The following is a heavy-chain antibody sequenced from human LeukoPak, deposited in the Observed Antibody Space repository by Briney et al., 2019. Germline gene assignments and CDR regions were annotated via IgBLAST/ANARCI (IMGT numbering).Heavy chain of an antibody. D-gene: IGHD6-13*01. J-gene: IGHJ4*02. CDR2: IYYSGST. Sequence: SQTLSLTCTVSGGSISSGGYYWSWIRQHPGKGLEWIGSIYYSGSTYYNPSLKSRVTISVDTSKNQFSLKLSSVTATDTAVYYCARRSGIAAAWYDIWGQGTLVTVSS. CDR3: ARRSGIAAAWYDI. V-gene: IGHV4-39*01. CDR1: GGSISSGGYY.